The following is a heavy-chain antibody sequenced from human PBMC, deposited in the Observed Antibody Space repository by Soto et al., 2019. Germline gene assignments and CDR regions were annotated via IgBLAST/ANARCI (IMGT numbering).Heavy chain of an antibody. Sequence: GSLRLSCAASGFTFSDYYMSWIRQAPGKGLEWVSYISSSGSTIYYADSVKGRFTISRDNAKNSLYLQMNSLRAEDTAVYYCARDKRDLRFLEWSYYFDFWGQGTLVTVSS. V-gene: IGHV3-11*01. CDR2: ISSSGSTI. CDR3: ARDKRDLRFLEWSYYFDF. CDR1: GFTFSDYY. D-gene: IGHD3-3*01. J-gene: IGHJ4*02.